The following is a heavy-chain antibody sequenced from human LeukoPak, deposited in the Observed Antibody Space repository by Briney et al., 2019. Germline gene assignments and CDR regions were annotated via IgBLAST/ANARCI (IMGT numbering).Heavy chain of an antibody. CDR2: INPNSGGT. J-gene: IGHJ6*02. Sequence: VASVKVSCKASGYTFTGYYMHWVRQAPGQGLEWMGWINPNSGGTNYAQKFQGRVTMTRDTSISTAYMELSRLRSDDTAVYYCARGGLSRYSSGWYSGMDVWGQGTTVTVSS. CDR1: GYTFTGYY. D-gene: IGHD6-19*01. CDR3: ARGGLSRYSSGWYSGMDV. V-gene: IGHV1-2*02.